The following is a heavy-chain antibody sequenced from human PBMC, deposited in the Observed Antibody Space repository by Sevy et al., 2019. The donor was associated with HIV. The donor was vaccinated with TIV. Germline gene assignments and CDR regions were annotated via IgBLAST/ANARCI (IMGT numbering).Heavy chain of an antibody. CDR2: INPKNDVT. D-gene: IGHD3-22*01. V-gene: IGHV1-2*02. CDR1: GYSFTDYY. J-gene: IGHJ6*02. CDR3: GRARRVNPVHLHHGMEG. Sequence: ASVKVSCKASGYSFTDYYMHWVRQAPGQGLEWMAWINPKNDVTNYAQKFQGRVTMTRDTSTSTAYMELTRLRSDDTALYYCGRARRVNPVHLHHGMEGWGQRTT.